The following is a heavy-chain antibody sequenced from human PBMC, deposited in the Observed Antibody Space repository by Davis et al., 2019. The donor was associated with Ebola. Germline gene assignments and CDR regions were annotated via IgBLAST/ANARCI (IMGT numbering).Heavy chain of an antibody. CDR3: AKVSGGWSGFDY. J-gene: IGHJ4*02. CDR2: ISWNSGSI. Sequence: GGSLRLSCAASGFTFDDYAMHWVRQAPGKGLEWVSGISWNSGSIGYADSVKGRFTISRDNAKNSLYLQMNSLRTEDTAVYYCAKVSGGWSGFDYWGQGTLVTVSS. V-gene: IGHV3-9*01. CDR1: GFTFDDYA. D-gene: IGHD6-19*01.